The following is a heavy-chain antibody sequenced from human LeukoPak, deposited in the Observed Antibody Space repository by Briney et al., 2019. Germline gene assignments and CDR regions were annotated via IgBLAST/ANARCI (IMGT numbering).Heavy chain of an antibody. CDR1: GYTFTAYY. J-gene: IGHJ4*02. V-gene: IGHV1-2*02. Sequence: ASVKVSCKTSGYTFTAYYVHWVRQVPGQGLEWMGWINPNNGGTDYAQKFQGRVTMTSDTSIISAYMELTRLTSDDTAVYYCASLGLTIGFDHWGQGTLVTVSS. D-gene: IGHD3-10*01. CDR3: ASLGLTIGFDH. CDR2: INPNNGGT.